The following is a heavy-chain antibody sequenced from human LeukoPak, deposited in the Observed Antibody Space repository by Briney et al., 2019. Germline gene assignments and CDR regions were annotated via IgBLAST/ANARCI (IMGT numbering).Heavy chain of an antibody. CDR3: AREGGSGRPLDY. CDR2: ISAYNGNT. D-gene: IGHD3-10*01. V-gene: IGHV1-18*01. J-gene: IGHJ4*02. CDR1: GYAFTSYG. Sequence: ASVKVSCKASGYAFTSYGISWVRQAPGQGLEWMGWISAYNGNTNYAQKLQGRVTMTTDTSTSTAYMELRSLRSDDADVYSCAREGGSGRPLDYWGQGTLVTVSS.